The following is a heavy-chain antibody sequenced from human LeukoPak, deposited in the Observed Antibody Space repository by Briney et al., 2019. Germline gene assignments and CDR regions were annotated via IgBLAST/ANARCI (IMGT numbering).Heavy chain of an antibody. Sequence: PGGSLRLSCAASGFTVSTNYMTWVRQAPGKGLEWVSVIYSGGSTYYADSVKGRFTISRDNAKNSLYLQMNSLRAEDTALYYCAKGRDILTGYYDYWGQGTLVTVSS. CDR1: GFTVSTNY. J-gene: IGHJ4*02. V-gene: IGHV3-53*05. D-gene: IGHD3-9*01. CDR2: IYSGGST. CDR3: AKGRDILTGYYDY.